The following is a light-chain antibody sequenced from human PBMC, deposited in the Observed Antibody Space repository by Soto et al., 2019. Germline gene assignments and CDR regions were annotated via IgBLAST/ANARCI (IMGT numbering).Light chain of an antibody. CDR1: QTVRNNY. CDR3: QQFSSYPLT. J-gene: IGKJ3*01. CDR2: DAS. V-gene: IGKV3-20*01. Sequence: EFVLTQSPGTLSLSPVERATLSCRSSQTVRNNYLAWYQQKPGQAPRLLIYDASSRATGIPDRFSGGGSGTDFTLTISRLEPEDFAVYYCQQFSSYPLTFGPGTKVDIK.